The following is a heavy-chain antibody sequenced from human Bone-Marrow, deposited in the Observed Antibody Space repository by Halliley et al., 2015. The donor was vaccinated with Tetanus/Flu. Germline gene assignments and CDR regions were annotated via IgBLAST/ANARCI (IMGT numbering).Heavy chain of an antibody. V-gene: IGHV3-53*01. J-gene: IGHJ4*02. D-gene: IGHD6-13*01. CDR2: IYSGIRT. CDR3: AREVNSGYSDSWYFDY. Sequence: IYSGIRTYHADSVQGRFSISRDSSTNTVYLQMNSLRGEDTAVYYCAREVNSGYSDSWYFDYWGQGTLVSVSS.